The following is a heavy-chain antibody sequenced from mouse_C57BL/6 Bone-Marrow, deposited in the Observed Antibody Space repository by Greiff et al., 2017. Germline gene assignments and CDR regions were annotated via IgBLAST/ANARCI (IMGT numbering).Heavy chain of an antibody. CDR2: ISSGGSYT. Sequence: EVQRVESGGDLVKPGGSLKLSCAASGFTFSSYGMSWVRQTPDKGLEWVATISSGGSYTYYPDSVKGRLPISRDNAKNTLYLQMSSLKSEDTAMYYCARRWDWYFDVWGTGTTVTVSS. J-gene: IGHJ1*03. CDR3: ARRWDWYFDV. CDR1: GFTFSSYG. V-gene: IGHV5-6*01. D-gene: IGHD1-1*02.